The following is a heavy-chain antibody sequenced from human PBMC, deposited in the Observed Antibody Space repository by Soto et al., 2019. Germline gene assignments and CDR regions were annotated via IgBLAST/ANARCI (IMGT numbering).Heavy chain of an antibody. J-gene: IGHJ2*01. Sequence: GXSXKVSYKASGYTXSSYGIGLVRQAPGQGLEWMGWIRAYNGNTNYAQKLQGRVNMTTDTSTSTAYMELRSLRPDETAVYYCARDRGYSYGFVGDFDLWGRGTLVTVSS. CDR2: IRAYNGNT. CDR3: ARDRGYSYGFVGDFDL. CDR1: GYTXSSYG. D-gene: IGHD5-18*01. V-gene: IGHV1-18*01.